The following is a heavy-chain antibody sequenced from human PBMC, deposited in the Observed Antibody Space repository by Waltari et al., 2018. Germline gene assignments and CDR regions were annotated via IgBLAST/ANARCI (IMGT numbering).Heavy chain of an antibody. CDR3: ARDGTYCSSTSCLVH. J-gene: IGHJ5*02. Sequence: QVQLVQSGAEVKKPGASVKVSCKASGYTFTSYYMHWVRQAPGQGLEWMGIINPSGGSTSYAQKFQGRVTMTRDTSTSTVYMELSSVTAADTAVYYCARDGTYCSSTSCLVHWGQGTLVTVSS. CDR2: INPSGGST. CDR1: GYTFTSYY. V-gene: IGHV1-46*01. D-gene: IGHD2-2*01.